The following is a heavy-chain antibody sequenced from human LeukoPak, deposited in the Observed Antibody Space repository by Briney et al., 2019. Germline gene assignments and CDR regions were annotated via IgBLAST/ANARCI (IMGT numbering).Heavy chain of an antibody. CDR1: GYTLTELS. Sequence: VSVKVSCKVSGYTLTELSMHWVRQAPGKGLEWMGGFDPEDGETIYAQKFQGRVTMTEDTSTDTAYMELSSLRSEDTAVYYCATGTVLNSGYDQGVFDYWGQGTLVTVSS. CDR2: FDPEDGET. V-gene: IGHV1-24*01. J-gene: IGHJ4*02. D-gene: IGHD5-12*01. CDR3: ATGTVLNSGYDQGVFDY.